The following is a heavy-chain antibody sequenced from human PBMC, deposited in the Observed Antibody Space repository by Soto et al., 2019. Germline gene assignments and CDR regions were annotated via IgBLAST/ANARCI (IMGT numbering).Heavy chain of an antibody. V-gene: IGHV4-59*01. CDR1: GGSITSYH. CDR2: TAYTGNT. Sequence: SETLSLTCVVSGGSITSYHWSWIRQFPGTGLEWIAYTAYTGNTNYNPFLTSRVTIAMDTSKNQLYFKLTSITAAHTAVYYCARDLRACFTPYFVHGCQGALVEVSS. CDR3: ARDLRACFTPYFVH. D-gene: IGHD1-26*01. J-gene: IGHJ1*01.